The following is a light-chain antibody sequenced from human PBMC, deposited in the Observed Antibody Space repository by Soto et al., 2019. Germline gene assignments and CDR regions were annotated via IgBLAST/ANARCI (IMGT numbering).Light chain of an antibody. CDR2: DAS. Sequence: EIVLTQSPATLSLSPGERVTLYCRASQSIGRYLAWYQHIPGQAPRLLIYDASNRATGIPARFSGSGSGTDFTITISILEPEDFADDYCQQRANWLTFGGGTKVEIK. J-gene: IGKJ4*01. CDR3: QQRANWLT. V-gene: IGKV3-11*01. CDR1: QSIGRY.